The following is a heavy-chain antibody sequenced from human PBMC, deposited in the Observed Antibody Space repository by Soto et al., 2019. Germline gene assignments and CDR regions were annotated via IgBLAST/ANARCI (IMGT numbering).Heavy chain of an antibody. V-gene: IGHV3-23*01. CDR1: GFTFSNYD. Sequence: GGSLRLSCAASGFTFSNYDMSWVRQAPGKGLEWVSVISHSGSGTYYADSVKGRFTISRDNFKTTLFLQMNEMRAEDTALYYCVSNAKLTTVTENLGYYYGLDVWGQGTTVTVSS. J-gene: IGHJ6*02. CDR2: ISHSGSGT. CDR3: VSNAKLTTVTENLGYYYGLDV. D-gene: IGHD4-4*01.